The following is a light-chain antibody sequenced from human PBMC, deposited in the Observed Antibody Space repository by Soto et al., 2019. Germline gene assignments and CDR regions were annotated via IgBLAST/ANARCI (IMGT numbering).Light chain of an antibody. CDR3: VLYVGSGISV. V-gene: IGLV8-61*01. CDR2: STK. J-gene: IGLJ3*02. Sequence: QAVVTQEPSFSVSPGGTVTLTCGLSSGSVSTSHYPGWYQQTPGQAPRTLIYSTKTRSSGVPDRFSGSILGNKAALTITGAQADDESDYYCVLYVGSGISVFGGGTKLTVL. CDR1: SGSVSTSHY.